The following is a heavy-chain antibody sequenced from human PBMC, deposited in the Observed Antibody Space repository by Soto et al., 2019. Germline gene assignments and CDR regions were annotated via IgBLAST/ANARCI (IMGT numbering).Heavy chain of an antibody. J-gene: IGHJ4*01. CDR1: GGSTSSYY. CDR2: FFYGGTS. V-gene: IGHV4-59*01. D-gene: IGHD6-13*01. Sequence: QVQLQESGPGLVKPSETLSLTCTVSGGSTSSYYWGWIRQPPGKALEWIGYFFYGGTSNYNPSLWSRVTISGETAENQLSLRLTSVTAADTAVYYCARISAYSSGWYTYYFDYWGHGILVTVSS. CDR3: ARISAYSSGWYTYYFDY.